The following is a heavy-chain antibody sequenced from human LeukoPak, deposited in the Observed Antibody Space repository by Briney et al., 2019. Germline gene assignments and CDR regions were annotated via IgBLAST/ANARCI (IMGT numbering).Heavy chain of an antibody. Sequence: GGSLRLSCAASGFTFSSYGMHWVRQAPGKGLEWVAVIWYDGSNKYYADSVKGRFTISRDNSKNTLYLQMNSLRAEDTAVYYCARGRATGYFDYWGQGTLVTVSS. V-gene: IGHV3-33*01. D-gene: IGHD1-14*01. CDR2: IWYDGSNK. CDR1: GFTFSSYG. CDR3: ARGRATGYFDY. J-gene: IGHJ4*02.